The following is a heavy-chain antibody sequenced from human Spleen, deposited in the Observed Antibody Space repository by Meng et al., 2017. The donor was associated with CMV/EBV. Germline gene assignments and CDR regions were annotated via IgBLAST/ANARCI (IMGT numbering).Heavy chain of an antibody. CDR1: GFTFGTFT. Sequence: ESLKISCAASGFTFGTFTMNWVRQSPGKGLEYVGEITHSGSTNYNPSLKSRLTKSLDTSKNQFSPRFTSVTAVDTTVNSCAREDNWNYSWFDPSGQGTLVTVSS. D-gene: IGHD1-7*01. CDR2: ITHSGST. V-gene: IGHV4-34*01. CDR3: AREDNWNYSWFDP. J-gene: IGHJ5*02.